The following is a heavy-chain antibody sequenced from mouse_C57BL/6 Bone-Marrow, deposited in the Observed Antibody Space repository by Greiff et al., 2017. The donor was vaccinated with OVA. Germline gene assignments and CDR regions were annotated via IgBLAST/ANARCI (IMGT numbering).Heavy chain of an antibody. Sequence: EVQLQESVAELVRPGASVKLSCTASGFNIKNTYMHWVKQRPEQGLEWIGRIDPANGNTKYAPKFQGKAPITADTSSNTAYLQLSSLTSEDTAIYYCARGDYDVEDYYAMDYWGQGTSVTVSS. CDR3: ARGDYDVEDYYAMDY. CDR1: GFNIKNTY. V-gene: IGHV14-3*01. J-gene: IGHJ4*01. D-gene: IGHD2-4*01. CDR2: IDPANGNT.